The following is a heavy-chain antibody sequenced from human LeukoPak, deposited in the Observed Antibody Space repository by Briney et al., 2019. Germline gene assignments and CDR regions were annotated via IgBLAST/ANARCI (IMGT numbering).Heavy chain of an antibody. V-gene: IGHV3-11*05. CDR1: GFTFSDYY. CDR2: ISRSSSYT. D-gene: IGHD4-17*01. CDR3: AKDRVTTVTTFFSQFDF. Sequence: GGSLRLSCAASGFTFSDYYMSWIRRAPGKGLEWVSYISRSSSYTNYADSVKGRFTISRDNSKNILFLQISSLRADDTAVYYCAKDRVTTVTTFFSQFDFWGQGTLVTVSS. J-gene: IGHJ4*02.